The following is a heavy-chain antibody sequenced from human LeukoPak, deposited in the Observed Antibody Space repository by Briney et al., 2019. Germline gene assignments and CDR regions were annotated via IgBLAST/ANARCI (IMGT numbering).Heavy chain of an antibody. J-gene: IGHJ4*02. V-gene: IGHV3-11*01. CDR1: GFTFSDYY. CDR3: ARDRLRIFGLVTYMFDY. Sequence: GGSLRLSCAASGFTFSDYYMSWIRQAPGRRLEWVSYITSSGSTIYYAVSVKGRFTISRDNAKNSLYLQMNSLRAEDTAVYYCARDRLRIFGLVTYMFDYWGQGTLVTVSS. D-gene: IGHD3/OR15-3a*01. CDR2: ITSSGSTI.